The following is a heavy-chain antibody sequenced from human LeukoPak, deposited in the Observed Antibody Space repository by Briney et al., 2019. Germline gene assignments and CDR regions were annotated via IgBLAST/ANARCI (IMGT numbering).Heavy chain of an antibody. V-gene: IGHV3-7*01. Sequence: GGSLRLSCVVSGFTITGSWMSWVRQAPGKGLEWVANIKEDGGEKNYVDSVKGRFTISRDNAKNSLYLQLNSLRVEDTAVYYCATFLPFPFCGGDCSSDYWGQGRLVTVSS. D-gene: IGHD2-21*02. CDR3: ATFLPFPFCGGDCSSDY. CDR1: GFTITGSW. CDR2: IKEDGGEK. J-gene: IGHJ4*02.